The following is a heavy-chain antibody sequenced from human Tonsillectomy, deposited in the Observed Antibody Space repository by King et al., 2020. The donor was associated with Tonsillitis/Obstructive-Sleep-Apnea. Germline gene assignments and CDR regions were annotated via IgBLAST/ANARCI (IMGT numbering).Heavy chain of an antibody. D-gene: IGHD1-1*01. J-gene: IGHJ6*03. CDR3: TTDTTPSHYYYYKDV. V-gene: IGHV3-15*01. CDR2: IKSKTDGGTT. Sequence: VQLVESGGGLVKPGGSLRLSCAASGFTFSNAWMTWVRQAPGKGLEWVGRIKSKTDGGTTDYASPVKGRFTISRDDSQNTLFLQMDGLKAEDTAVYYGTTDTTPSHYYYYKDVWGKGTTVTVSS. CDR1: GFTFSNAW.